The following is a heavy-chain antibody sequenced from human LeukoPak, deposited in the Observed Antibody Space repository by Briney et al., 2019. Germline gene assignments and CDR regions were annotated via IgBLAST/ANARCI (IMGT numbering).Heavy chain of an antibody. V-gene: IGHV3-23*01. D-gene: IGHD3-10*02. CDR3: AELGITMIGGV. Sequence: GGSLRLSCAASGFTFSSYAMSWVRQAPGKGLEWVSAISGSGSTIYYADSVKGRFTISRDNAKNSLYLQMNSLRAEDTAVYYCAELGITMIGGVWGKGATVTISS. J-gene: IGHJ6*04. CDR1: GFTFSSYA. CDR2: ISGSGSTI.